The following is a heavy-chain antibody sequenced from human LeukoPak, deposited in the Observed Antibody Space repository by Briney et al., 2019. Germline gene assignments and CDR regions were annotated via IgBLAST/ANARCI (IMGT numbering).Heavy chain of an antibody. V-gene: IGHV3-66*03. CDR2: INIHDDA. Sequence: GESLRLSCAASGFSVSGNYLTWVRQAPGRGLEWVSFINIHDDAFYADSVKGRFTISRDNSKNTLYLQMNSLRAEDTAVYYCARDLGSNYYYYGMDVWGQGTTVTVSS. D-gene: IGHD2-2*01. J-gene: IGHJ6*02. CDR1: GFSVSGNY. CDR3: ARDLGSNYYYYGMDV.